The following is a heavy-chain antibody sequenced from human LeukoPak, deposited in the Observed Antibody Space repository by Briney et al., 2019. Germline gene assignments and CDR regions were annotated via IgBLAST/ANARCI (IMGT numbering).Heavy chain of an antibody. Sequence: SVKVSCXASGGTFSSYAISWARQAPGQGLEWMGGIIPIFGTANYAQKFQGRVTITADESTSTAYMELSSLRSEDTAVYYCARDLPYYCSSTSCYDFSVGWFDPWGQGTLVTVSS. CDR3: ARDLPYYCSSTSCYDFSVGWFDP. CDR2: IIPIFGTA. J-gene: IGHJ5*02. CDR1: GGTFSSYA. V-gene: IGHV1-69*13. D-gene: IGHD2-2*01.